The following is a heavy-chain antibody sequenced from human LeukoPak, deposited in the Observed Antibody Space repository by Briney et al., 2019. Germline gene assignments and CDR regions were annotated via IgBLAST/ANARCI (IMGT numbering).Heavy chain of an antibody. D-gene: IGHD6-19*01. V-gene: IGHV4-34*01. J-gene: IGHJ5*02. CDR3: ARGVQQWLVHWFDP. Sequence: SETLSLTSAVYGGSFSGYYWSWIRQPPGKGLEWIGEINHSRSTNYNPSLKSRVTISVDTSKNQFSLKLSSVTAADTAAYYCARGVQQWLVHWFDPWGQGTLVTVSS. CDR2: INHSRST. CDR1: GGSFSGYY.